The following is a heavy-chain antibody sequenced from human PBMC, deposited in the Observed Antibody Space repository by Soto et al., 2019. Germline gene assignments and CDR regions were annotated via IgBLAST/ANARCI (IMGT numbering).Heavy chain of an antibody. Sequence: QVQLVESGGGGVRPGRSLRPSGEGSGLIFSNNAMHWVGQPPGRGLEWVAFMSYDGSDTFYADSVKGRFTISRDNSKNTLFLHMSNLRAEDTAMYYCTIVRVADSALDHWGQGTLVTVSS. CDR1: GLIFSNNA. J-gene: IGHJ4*02. V-gene: IGHV3-30*15. D-gene: IGHD3-10*02. CDR2: MSYDGSDT. CDR3: TIVRVADSALDH.